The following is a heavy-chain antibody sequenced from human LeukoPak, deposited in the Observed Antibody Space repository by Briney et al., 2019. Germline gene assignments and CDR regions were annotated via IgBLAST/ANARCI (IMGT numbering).Heavy chain of an antibody. CDR3: ARDLSAGSF. CDR2: IAGSSGYI. Sequence: KPGGSLRLSCAASGFTFSSYTMNWVRQAPGKGLEWVSSIAGSSGYISYADSVKGRFTISRDNAKNSLYLQMNSLRAEDTAVYYCARDLSAGSFWGQGTTVTVSS. J-gene: IGHJ6*02. V-gene: IGHV3-21*01. D-gene: IGHD5/OR15-5a*01. CDR1: GFTFSSYT.